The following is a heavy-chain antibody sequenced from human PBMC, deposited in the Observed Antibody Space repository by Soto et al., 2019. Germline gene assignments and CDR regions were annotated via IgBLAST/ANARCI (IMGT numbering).Heavy chain of an antibody. CDR2: INAGNGNT. D-gene: IGHD3-3*01. CDR3: ARAYITIFLYGMDV. CDR1: GYTFTSYA. J-gene: IGHJ6*02. V-gene: IGHV1-3*01. Sequence: QVQLVQSGAEVKKPGASVKVSCKASGYTFTSYAMHWVRQAPGQRLEWMGWINAGNGNTKYSQKFQGRVTITRDTSASTAYMELSSLRSEDTAVYYCARAYITIFLYGMDVWGQGNTVTVSS.